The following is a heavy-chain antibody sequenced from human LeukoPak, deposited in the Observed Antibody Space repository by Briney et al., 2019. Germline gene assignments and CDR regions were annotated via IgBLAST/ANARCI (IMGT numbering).Heavy chain of an antibody. CDR3: ARGGYYYDSSGRYYFDY. Sequence: ASVKVSCKASGYTFTSYGISWVRQAPGQGLEWMGWISAYNGNTNYAQKLQGRVTMTTDTSTSTAYMELRSLRSDDTAVYYCARGGYYYDSSGRYYFDYWGQGTLVTVSS. J-gene: IGHJ4*02. V-gene: IGHV1-18*01. CDR1: GYTFTSYG. D-gene: IGHD3-22*01. CDR2: ISAYNGNT.